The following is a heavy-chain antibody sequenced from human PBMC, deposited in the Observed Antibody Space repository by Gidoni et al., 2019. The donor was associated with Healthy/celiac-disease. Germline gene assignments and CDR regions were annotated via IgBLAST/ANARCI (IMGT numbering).Heavy chain of an antibody. CDR3: ARLAYSSSWYRGGNWFDP. J-gene: IGHJ5*02. D-gene: IGHD6-13*01. V-gene: IGHV4-34*01. Sequence: QVQLQRWGAGWLKPPETWSPTCAVYVGPFVGSYWRWIRQPPGKGLEWIGEINHSGSTNYNPSLKSRVTISVDTPKNQFSLKLSSVTAADTAVYYCARLAYSSSWYRGGNWFDPWGQGTLVTVSS. CDR2: INHSGST. CDR1: VGPFVGSY.